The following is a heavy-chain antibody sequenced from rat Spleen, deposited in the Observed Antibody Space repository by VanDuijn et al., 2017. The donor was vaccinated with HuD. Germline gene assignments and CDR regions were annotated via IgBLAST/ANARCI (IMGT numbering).Heavy chain of an antibody. Sequence: QVQLKESGPGLVQPSQTLSLTCTVSGFSLTSNSVHWVRQPPGKGLEWMGGIWGDGSTDYNSALKSRLSISRDTSKSQVFLKMNSLQTDDTATYYCAREGKLGVRGYYFDYWGQGVMVTVSS. V-gene: IGHV2-1*01. CDR2: IWGDGST. D-gene: IGHD5-1*01. CDR1: GFSLTSNS. J-gene: IGHJ2*01. CDR3: AREGKLGVRGYYFDY.